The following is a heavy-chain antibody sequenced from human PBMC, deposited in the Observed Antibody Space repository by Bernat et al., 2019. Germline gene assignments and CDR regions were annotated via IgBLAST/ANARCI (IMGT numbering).Heavy chain of an antibody. V-gene: IGHV3-30*03. CDR3: ARPYGDYARGGFDF. CDR2: ISYDGNNI. CDR1: GFTFSSYG. J-gene: IGHJ4*01. D-gene: IGHD4-17*01. Sequence: QVQLVESGGGVVKPGRSLRLSCAASGFTFSSYGMHWVRQAPGKGLEWVAVISYDGNNIYYADSVKGRFTISRDKSKNTLYLQMNSLRAEDTAVYYGARPYGDYARGGFDFWGQGTLVTVSS.